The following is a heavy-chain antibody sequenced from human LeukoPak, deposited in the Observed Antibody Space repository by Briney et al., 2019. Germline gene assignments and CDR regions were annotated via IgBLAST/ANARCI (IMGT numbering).Heavy chain of an antibody. Sequence: PGGSLRLSCAASGFTFSNAWMSWVRQAPGKGLEWVGRIKSKTDGGTTDYAAPVKGRFTISRDDSKNTLYLQMNSLKTEDTAVYYCARDSGTTGEVKFDPWGQGTLVTVSS. CDR3: ARDSGTTGEVKFDP. CDR2: IKSKTDGGTT. J-gene: IGHJ5*02. CDR1: GFTFSNAW. D-gene: IGHD3-10*01. V-gene: IGHV3-15*01.